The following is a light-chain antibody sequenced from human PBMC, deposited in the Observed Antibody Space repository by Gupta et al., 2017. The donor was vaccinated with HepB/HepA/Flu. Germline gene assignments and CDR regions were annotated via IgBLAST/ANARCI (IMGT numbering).Light chain of an antibody. CDR2: TNN. J-gene: IGLJ3*02. CDR1: SSNIGGNT. CDR3: ATWDDSLNGWV. Sequence: SVPTQPPSASGTPGQKVSISCSGSSSNIGGNTVNWYQQFPGTAPKLLIYTNNQRPSGGPERFSGSKSGTSASLAISGLQSEDEADYYCATWDDSLNGWVFGGGTKLTVL. V-gene: IGLV1-44*01.